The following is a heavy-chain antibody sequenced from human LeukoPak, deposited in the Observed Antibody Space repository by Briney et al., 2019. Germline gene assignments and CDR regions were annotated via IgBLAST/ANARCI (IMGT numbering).Heavy chain of an antibody. V-gene: IGHV3-21*01. CDR2: ISSSSSYI. CDR3: ARASITMVRGVDLDY. Sequence: GGSLRLSCAASGFTFSSYSMSWVRQAPGKGLEWVSSISSSSSYIYYADSVKGRFTISRDNAKNSLFLQMNSLRAEDTAVYYCARASITMVRGVDLDYWARDPWSPSPQ. CDR1: GFTFSSYS. J-gene: IGHJ4*02. D-gene: IGHD3-10*01.